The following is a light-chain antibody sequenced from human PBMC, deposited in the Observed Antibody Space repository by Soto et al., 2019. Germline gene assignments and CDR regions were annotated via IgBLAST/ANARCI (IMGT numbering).Light chain of an antibody. J-gene: IGKJ2*01. CDR2: GAS. CDR1: QTVSSN. CDR3: QQYHNWPPQYA. Sequence: EIVLTQSPATLSLSPGERATLSCRASQTVSSNLAWYQQKPGQAPRLLIHGASTRATGVLARFSDGGSGTEFTLTISSLQSEDLAVYYCQQYHNWPPQYAFGQGTKLQIK. V-gene: IGKV3-15*01.